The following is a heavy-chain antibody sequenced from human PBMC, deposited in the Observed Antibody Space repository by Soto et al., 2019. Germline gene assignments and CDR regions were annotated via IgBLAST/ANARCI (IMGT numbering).Heavy chain of an antibody. D-gene: IGHD2-15*01. CDR3: AREGYRPGPYYCYGMDV. CDR2: IIPIFGTA. Sequence: QVQLVQSGAEVKKPGSSVKVSCKASGGTFSSYAISWVRQAPGQGLEWMGGIIPIFGTANYAQKFQGRVTINADESTSTAYMELSSLRSEDTAVYYCAREGYRPGPYYCYGMDVWGQGTTVTVSS. V-gene: IGHV1-69*01. J-gene: IGHJ6*02. CDR1: GGTFSSYA.